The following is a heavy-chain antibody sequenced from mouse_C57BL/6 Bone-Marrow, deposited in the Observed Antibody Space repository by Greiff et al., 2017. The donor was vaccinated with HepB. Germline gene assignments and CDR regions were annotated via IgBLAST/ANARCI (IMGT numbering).Heavy chain of an antibody. J-gene: IGHJ1*03. D-gene: IGHD2-1*01. V-gene: IGHV6-6*01. CDR2: IRNKANNHAT. Sequence: EVKLEESGGGLVQPGGSMKLSCAASGFTFSDAWMDWVRQSPEKGLEWVAEIRNKANNHATYYAESVKGRFTISRDDSKSSVYLQMNSLRAEDTGIYYCTRLYGNLGWYFDVWGTGTTVTVSS. CDR3: TRLYGNLGWYFDV. CDR1: GFTFSDAW.